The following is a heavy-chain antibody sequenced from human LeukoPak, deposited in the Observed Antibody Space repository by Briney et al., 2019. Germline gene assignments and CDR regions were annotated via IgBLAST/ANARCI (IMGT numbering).Heavy chain of an antibody. CDR1: GFTFSSYS. CDR2: ISSSSNYI. CDR3: ARDESLVRGAAFDY. D-gene: IGHD3-10*01. Sequence: PGGALRLSCAASGFTFSSYSMNWVRQAPGKGLEWVSYISSSSNYINYADSVKGRFTISRDNAKNSLYLQMNRLRAEDTAVYYCARDESLVRGAAFDYWGQGTLVTVSS. J-gene: IGHJ4*02. V-gene: IGHV3-21*01.